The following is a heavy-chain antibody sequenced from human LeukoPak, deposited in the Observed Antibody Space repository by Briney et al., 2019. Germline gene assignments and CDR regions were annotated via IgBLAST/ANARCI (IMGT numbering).Heavy chain of an antibody. CDR2: INHSGST. D-gene: IGHD1-1*01. CDR3: ARVWNDVFDY. J-gene: IGHJ4*02. Sequence: SETLSLTCTVSGGSISSGGYYWSWIRQHPGKGLEWIGEINHSGSTNYNPSLKSRVTISVDTSKNQFSLKLSSVTAADTAVYYCARVWNDVFDYWGQGTLVTVSS. V-gene: IGHV4-61*08. CDR1: GGSISSGGYY.